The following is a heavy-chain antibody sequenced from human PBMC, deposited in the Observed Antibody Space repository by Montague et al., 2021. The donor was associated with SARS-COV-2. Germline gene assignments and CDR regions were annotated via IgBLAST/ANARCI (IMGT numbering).Heavy chain of an antibody. CDR3: ARTVLYSGYDYSWFDP. D-gene: IGHD5-12*01. V-gene: IGHV4-31*03. Sequence: TLSLTCTVSVGSISSGGYCWNWIRQYPGKGLEWIGYIYNSGTTSYSPSLRSRATISIDTSKNLFSLKLTSVTAADTAVYYCARTVLYSGYDYSWFDPWGQGTPVTVSS. CDR2: IYNSGTT. J-gene: IGHJ5*02. CDR1: VGSISSGGYC.